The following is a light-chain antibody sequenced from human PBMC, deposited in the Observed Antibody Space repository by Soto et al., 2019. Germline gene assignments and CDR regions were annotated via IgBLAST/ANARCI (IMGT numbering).Light chain of an antibody. Sequence: AIHLTQSPSSLSASVGDRVTITCWASQGISSALAWYQHKPGRPPRVLIYDASSLQSGVPSRFSGSESGTECTLTISSLQPEDSATYYCQQLNSYPFTFGQGTRLEIK. CDR1: QGISSA. CDR3: QQLNSYPFT. V-gene: IGKV1-13*02. J-gene: IGKJ5*01. CDR2: DAS.